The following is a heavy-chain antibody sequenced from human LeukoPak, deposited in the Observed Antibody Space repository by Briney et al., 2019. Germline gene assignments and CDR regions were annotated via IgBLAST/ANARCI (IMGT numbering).Heavy chain of an antibody. D-gene: IGHD3-9*01. CDR3: ARGPRYFDWLFDYYYYYYMDV. J-gene: IGHJ6*03. Sequence: ASVKVSCKASGYTFTSYYMHWVRQAPGQGLEWMGIINPSGGSTNYAQKFQGRVTMTRDTSTNTVYMELSSLRSEDTAVYYCARGPRYFDWLFDYYYYYYMDVWGKGTTVTISS. CDR2: INPSGGST. CDR1: GYTFTSYY. V-gene: IGHV1-46*01.